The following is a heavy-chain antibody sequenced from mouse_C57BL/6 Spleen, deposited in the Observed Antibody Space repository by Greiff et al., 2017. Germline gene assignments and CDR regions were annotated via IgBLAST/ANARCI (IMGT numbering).Heavy chain of an antibody. CDR1: GYTFTSYW. J-gene: IGHJ2*01. D-gene: IGHD4-1*01. Sequence: QVQLQQPGAELVKPGASVKMSCKASGYTFTSYWITWVKQRPGQGLEWIGDIYPGSGSTNYNEKFKSKATLTVDTSSSTAYMQLSSLTSEDSAVYYCARSLTGPGYFDYWGQGTTLTVSS. V-gene: IGHV1-55*01. CDR2: IYPGSGST. CDR3: ARSLTGPGYFDY.